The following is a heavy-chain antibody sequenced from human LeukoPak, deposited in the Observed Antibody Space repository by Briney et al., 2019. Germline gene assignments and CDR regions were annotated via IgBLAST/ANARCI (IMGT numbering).Heavy chain of an antibody. CDR2: ISSSSSYI. CDR3: ARVLSSSGYYAVDY. D-gene: IGHD3-22*01. V-gene: IGHV3-21*01. J-gene: IGHJ4*02. CDR1: GFTFSSYS. Sequence: PGGSLRLSCAASGFTFSSYSMNWVRQAPGKGLEWVSSISSSSSYIYYADSVKGRFTISRDNAKNSLYLQMNSLRAEDTAVHYCARVLSSSGYYAVDYWGQGTLVTVSS.